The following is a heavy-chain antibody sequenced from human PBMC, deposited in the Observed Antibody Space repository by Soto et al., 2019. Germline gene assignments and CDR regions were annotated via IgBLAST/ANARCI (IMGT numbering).Heavy chain of an antibody. V-gene: IGHV4-59*01. CDR2: ISYTGSA. CDR1: GGSISSYY. CDR3: ARRIAARPHYYGMDV. Sequence: SETLSLTCTVSGGSISSYYWNWIRQTPGKGLEWIGYISYTGSANYNASLKSRLTISVDTSKNQFSLKLSSVTAADTAVYYCARRIAARPHYYGMDVWGQGTTVTVSS. D-gene: IGHD6-6*01. J-gene: IGHJ6*02.